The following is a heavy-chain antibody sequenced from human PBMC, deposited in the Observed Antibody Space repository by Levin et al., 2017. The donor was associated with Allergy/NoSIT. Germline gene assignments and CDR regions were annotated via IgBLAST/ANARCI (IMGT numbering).Heavy chain of an antibody. D-gene: IGHD6-19*01. CDR1: GFTFSNAW. V-gene: IGHV3-15*01. CDR3: RKAVAGTKTDY. J-gene: IGHJ4*02. CDR2: IKSKTDGGTT. Sequence: GESLKISCAASGFTFSNAWMSWVRQAPGKGLEWVGRIKSKTDGGTTDYAAPVKGRFTISRDDSKNTLYLQMNSLKTEDTAVYYCRKAVAGTKTDYWGQGTLVTVSS.